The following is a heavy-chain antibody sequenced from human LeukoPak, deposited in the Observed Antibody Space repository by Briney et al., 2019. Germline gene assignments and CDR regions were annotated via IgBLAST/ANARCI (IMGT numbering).Heavy chain of an antibody. CDR2: MNPNSGNT. D-gene: IGHD3-22*01. CDR1: GYTFTSYD. Sequence: GASVKVSCQASGYTFTSYDINWVRQATGQGLEWMGWMNPNSGNTGYAQNFQGRVTMPRNTSISTAYMELSSLRSEDTAIYYCVRNFLYDRSVYSDYDGPRWGQGTLVTVSS. CDR3: VRNFLYDRSVYSDYDGPR. V-gene: IGHV1-8*01. J-gene: IGHJ1*01.